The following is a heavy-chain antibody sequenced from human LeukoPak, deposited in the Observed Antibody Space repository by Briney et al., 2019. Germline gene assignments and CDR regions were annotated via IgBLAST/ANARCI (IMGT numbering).Heavy chain of an antibody. Sequence: GSLRLSCAASGFTFSDYYMSWIRQPPGKGLEWIGEINHSGSTNYNPSLKSRVTISVDTSKNQFSLKLSSVTAADTAVYYCARIHYWFDPWGQGTLVTVSS. J-gene: IGHJ5*02. CDR2: INHSGST. CDR1: GFTFSDYY. CDR3: ARIHYWFDP. V-gene: IGHV4-34*01.